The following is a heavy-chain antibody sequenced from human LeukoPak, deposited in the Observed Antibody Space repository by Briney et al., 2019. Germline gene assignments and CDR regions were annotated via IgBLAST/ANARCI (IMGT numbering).Heavy chain of an antibody. Sequence: SETLSLTCTVAGGSISSFFWSWIRQPPGSELEWIGYIYYSGSTSYNPSLKSRVTISVDTSKNQFSLKLSSVTAADTAVYYCARAPQLYYFDYWGQGTLVTVSS. D-gene: IGHD2-15*01. V-gene: IGHV4-59*01. CDR3: ARAPQLYYFDY. CDR1: GGSISSFF. CDR2: IYYSGST. J-gene: IGHJ4*02.